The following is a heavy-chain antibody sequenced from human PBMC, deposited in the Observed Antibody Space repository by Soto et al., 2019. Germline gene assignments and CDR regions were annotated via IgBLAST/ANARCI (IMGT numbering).Heavy chain of an antibody. D-gene: IGHD4-17*01. CDR3: AREIDYGVFLWPFDY. J-gene: IGHJ4*02. CDR1: GFTFSSYG. V-gene: IGHV3-30*03. CDR2: ISYDGSNK. Sequence: QVQLVESGGGVVQPGRSLRLSCAASGFTFSSYGMHWVRQAPGKGLEWVAVISYDGSNKYYADSVKGRFTTSRDNSKNTLYLQMNSLRAEDTAVYYCAREIDYGVFLWPFDYWGQGPLVTVSS.